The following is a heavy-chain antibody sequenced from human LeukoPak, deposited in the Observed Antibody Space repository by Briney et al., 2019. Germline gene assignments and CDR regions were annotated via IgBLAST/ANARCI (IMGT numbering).Heavy chain of an antibody. Sequence: GESLKISCKASGYSFTTYWIGWVRQMPGKGLEWMGIIYPGDSDTRYSPSFQGQVTISADKSISTAYLQWSSLKASDTAMYYCASQAGYCSGGSCYLGPFDIWGQGTMVTVSS. D-gene: IGHD2-15*01. CDR1: GYSFTTYW. CDR3: ASQAGYCSGGSCYLGPFDI. J-gene: IGHJ3*02. CDR2: IYPGDSDT. V-gene: IGHV5-51*01.